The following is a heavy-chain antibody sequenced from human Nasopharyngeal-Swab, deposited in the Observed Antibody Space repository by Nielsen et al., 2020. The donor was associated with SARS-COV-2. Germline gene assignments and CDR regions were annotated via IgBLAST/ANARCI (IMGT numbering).Heavy chain of an antibody. J-gene: IGHJ5*02. D-gene: IGHD2-21*02. Sequence: ASVKVSCKASGYTFTGYYMHWVRQAPGQGLEWMGRINPNSGGTNYAQKFQGRVTMTEDTSTDTAYMELSSLRSEDTAVYYCATAVVVTAISWFDPWGQGTLVTVSS. CDR1: GYTFTGYY. V-gene: IGHV1-2*06. CDR2: INPNSGGT. CDR3: ATAVVVTAISWFDP.